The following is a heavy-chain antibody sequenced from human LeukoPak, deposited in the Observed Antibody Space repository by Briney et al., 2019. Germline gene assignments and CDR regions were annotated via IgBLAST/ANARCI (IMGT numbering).Heavy chain of an antibody. Sequence: SQTLSLTCTVSGGSISSGGYYWSWIRQHPGKGLEWIGYIYHSGSTYYNPSLKSRVTISVDTSKNQFSLKLSSVTAADTAVYYCAREERGSSWFIDYWGQGTLVTVSS. V-gene: IGHV4-31*03. CDR2: IYHSGST. CDR3: AREERGSSWFIDY. D-gene: IGHD6-13*01. CDR1: GGSISSGGYY. J-gene: IGHJ4*02.